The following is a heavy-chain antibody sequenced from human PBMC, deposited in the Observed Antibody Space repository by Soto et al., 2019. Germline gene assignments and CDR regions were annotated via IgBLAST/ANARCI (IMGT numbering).Heavy chain of an antibody. CDR1: GFSVSTTGMG. J-gene: IGHJ4*02. CDR3: AHSGYKYGHIFVY. CDR2: IFWNDDK. D-gene: IGHD5-18*01. V-gene: IGHV2-5*01. Sequence: GPTLVNPTETLTLTCTFSGFSVSTTGMGVGWIRQPPGKALEWLALIFWNDDKRYIPSLKSRLTITKGTYNNQVVLTMTNMDPVEAGTYYCAHSGYKYGHIFVYWGQGNLVTVSS.